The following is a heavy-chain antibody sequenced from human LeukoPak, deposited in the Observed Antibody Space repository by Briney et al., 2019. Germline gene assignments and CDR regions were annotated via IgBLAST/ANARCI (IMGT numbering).Heavy chain of an antibody. Sequence: SETLSLTCSVSGGSLTNYYWGRIRQPPGKGLEFIGYIHSDGTTNYDSSLQSRVAISLDTSKIQFSLRLYSVTAADTALYFCARLNFRGGEALHFDSWGQGTLVTVSS. CDR1: GGSLTNYY. D-gene: IGHD3-16*01. CDR3: ARLNFRGGEALHFDS. V-gene: IGHV4-4*09. J-gene: IGHJ4*02. CDR2: IHSDGTT.